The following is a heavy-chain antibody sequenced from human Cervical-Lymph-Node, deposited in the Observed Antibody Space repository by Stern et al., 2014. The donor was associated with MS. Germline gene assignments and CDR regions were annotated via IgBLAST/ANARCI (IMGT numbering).Heavy chain of an antibody. V-gene: IGHV3-33*01. CDR2: IWNDGSNK. Sequence: VQLVQSGGGVVQPGRSLRLSCAASGFTFSSYGMHWVRQAPGKRPEWVALIWNDGSNKYYANSVKGRFTISRDNSRNTLYLQMNSLRAEDTAVYYCSRGSDGVGSTIYYWGQGTLVAVSS. J-gene: IGHJ4*02. CDR3: SRGSDGVGSTIYY. D-gene: IGHD3-3*01. CDR1: GFTFSSYG.